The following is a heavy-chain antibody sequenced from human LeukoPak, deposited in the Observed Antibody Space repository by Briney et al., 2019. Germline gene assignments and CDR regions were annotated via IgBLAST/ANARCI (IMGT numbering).Heavy chain of an antibody. D-gene: IGHD3-3*01. J-gene: IGHJ4*02. Sequence: SGTLSLTCAVSGDSLNTNTWWSWVRQPPGKGLEWTGEIFHSGSTNYHPSLESRLTISMDKSKNSFSLRLTSVTAADTAVYYCAREIFGARAFQYWDQGILVTVSS. CDR1: GDSLNTNTW. CDR3: AREIFGARAFQY. CDR2: IFHSGST. V-gene: IGHV4-4*02.